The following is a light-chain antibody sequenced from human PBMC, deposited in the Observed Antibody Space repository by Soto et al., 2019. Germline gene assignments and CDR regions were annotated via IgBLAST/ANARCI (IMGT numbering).Light chain of an antibody. V-gene: IGKV3-20*01. J-gene: IGKJ1*01. CDR1: QSVSSSY. CDR2: GAS. CDR3: QQYGSSPPWT. Sequence: EIVLTQSPGTLSLSPGERATLSCRASQSVSSSYLAWYQQKPGQAPRLLIYGASSRATGIPDRFSGNGSVTDLTLTISRLEPEDFAVYYCQQYGSSPPWTFGQGTKVEIK.